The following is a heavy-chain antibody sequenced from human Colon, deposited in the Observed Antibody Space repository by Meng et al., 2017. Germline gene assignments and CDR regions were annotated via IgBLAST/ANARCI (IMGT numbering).Heavy chain of an antibody. D-gene: IGHD3-3*01. V-gene: IGHV6-1*01. Sequence: HVPRTHSGPGLGKPSQTLSLTCAIAGDSCSSNRAAWNWLRQSPSRGLEWLASTYYSSKWNNDYAVSVKGRITINADTSTNQVSLQLNSVTPEDTAVYYCARGFLVRGFDSWGQGTLVTVSS. CDR3: ARGFLVRGFDS. J-gene: IGHJ4*02. CDR2: TYYSSKWNN. CDR1: GDSCSSNRAA.